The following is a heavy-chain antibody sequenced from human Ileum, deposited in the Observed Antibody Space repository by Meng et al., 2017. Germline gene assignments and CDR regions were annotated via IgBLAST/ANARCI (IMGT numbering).Heavy chain of an antibody. CDR2: IKQDGSVK. CDR1: GFTFSNYW. V-gene: IGHV3-7*01. J-gene: IGHJ3*01. CDR3: VREPFEV. Sequence: GGSLRLSCEASGFTFSNYWMSWVRQAPGKGLEWVANIKQDGSVKSYAESVKGRFTISRDNAKNSLYLQLDSLRGEDTAVYYCVREPFEVWGQGTMVTVSS.